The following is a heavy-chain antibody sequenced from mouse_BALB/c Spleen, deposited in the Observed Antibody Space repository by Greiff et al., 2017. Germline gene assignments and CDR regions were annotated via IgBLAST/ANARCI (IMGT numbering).Heavy chain of an antibody. CDR3: ARDTRDYYGSSGVDY. V-gene: IGHV5-4*02. CDR2: ISDGGSYT. D-gene: IGHD1-1*01. CDR1: GFTFSDYY. Sequence: EVQVVESGGGLVKPGGSLKLSCAASGFTFSDYYMYWVRQTPEKRLEWIATISDGGSYTYYPDSVKGRFTISRDNAKNNLYLQMSSLKSEDTAMYYCARDTRDYYGSSGVDYWGQGTSVTVSS. J-gene: IGHJ4*01.